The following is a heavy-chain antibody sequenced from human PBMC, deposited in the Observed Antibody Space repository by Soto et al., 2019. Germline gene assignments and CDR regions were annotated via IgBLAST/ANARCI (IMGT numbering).Heavy chain of an antibody. J-gene: IGHJ4*02. CDR2: IYHSGST. D-gene: IGHD2-15*01. V-gene: IGHV4-30-2*01. Sequence: SETLSLTCAVSGGSISSGGYSWSWIRQPPGKGLEWIGYIYHSGSTYYNPSLKSRVTISVDRSKNQFSLKLSSVTAADTAVYYCARGTRGGNSFDYWGQGTLVTVSS. CDR3: ARGTRGGNSFDY. CDR1: GGSISSGGYS.